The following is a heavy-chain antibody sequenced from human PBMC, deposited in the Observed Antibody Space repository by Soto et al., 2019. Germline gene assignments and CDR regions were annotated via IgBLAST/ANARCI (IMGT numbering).Heavy chain of an antibody. J-gene: IGHJ4*02. D-gene: IGHD3-10*01. CDR2: IYYIVTT. CDR3: ARNASGRGWCEC. Sequence: SETLSLTCTVSGGSVRSPSHYWSWIRQPPGKGLEWIGNIYYIVTTDYNPSLANRVTLLLDTSENQFSLKMRSVTVADTAVYYCARNASGRGWCECWGKENMVSVSS. CDR1: GGSVRSPSHY. V-gene: IGHV4-61*01.